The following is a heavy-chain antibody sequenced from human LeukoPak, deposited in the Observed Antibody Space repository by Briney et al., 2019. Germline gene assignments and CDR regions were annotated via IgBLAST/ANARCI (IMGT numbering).Heavy chain of an antibody. CDR1: GFTVSNNY. V-gene: IGHV3-66*04. CDR2: IYSGGDT. J-gene: IGHJ4*02. CDR3: ARHTPPDY. Sequence: GGSLRLSCAASGFTVSNNYMNWVRQAPGKGLEWVSIIYSGGDTYYADSVEGRFTIPRDNSKNTLYLQMNSLRAEDTAVYFCARHTPPDYWGQGTLVTVSS.